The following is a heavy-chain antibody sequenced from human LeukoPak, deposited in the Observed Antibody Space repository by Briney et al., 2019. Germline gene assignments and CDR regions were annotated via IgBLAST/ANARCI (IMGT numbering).Heavy chain of an antibody. V-gene: IGHV2-70*11. Sequence: SGPALAKPTQTLTLTCTFFGFSLSTTGMYVSWIRQPPGKALEWHARLDWDDDKYYSTSLKTKLTISKDTSNDHVVLTMTNMDRLDTATYYYARTRITGTIGFDPWGQGTLVTASS. D-gene: IGHD1-7*01. J-gene: IGHJ5*02. CDR3: ARTRITGTIGFDP. CDR2: LDWDDDK. CDR1: GFSLSTTGMY.